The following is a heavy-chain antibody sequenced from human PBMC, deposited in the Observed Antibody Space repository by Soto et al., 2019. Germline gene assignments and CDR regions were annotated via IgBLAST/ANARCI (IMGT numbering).Heavy chain of an antibody. CDR3: AKESVETTYSFYGMDS. CDR2: VSFDSKNK. Sequence: GGSLRLSCAGSGFSFESYGMHWVRQSPGKGLEWVATVSFDSKNKYYIDSVEGRFTRSRDNAKNLLYLQMNSLRHDYTAVYYCAKESVETTYSFYGMDSWGPGXTVTVYS. V-gene: IGHV3-30*18. D-gene: IGHD5-18*01. CDR1: GFSFESYG. J-gene: IGHJ6*02.